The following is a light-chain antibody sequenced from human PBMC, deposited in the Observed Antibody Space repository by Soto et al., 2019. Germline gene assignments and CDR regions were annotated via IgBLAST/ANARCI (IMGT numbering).Light chain of an antibody. CDR2: NTS. CDR3: QHYGGSFI. Sequence: EIVLTQSPGTLSLSPGEGATVSCRVSQSINSKSLVWYQRKFGQAPRLLIYNTSSRATGIPDRFSGSGSGTDFTLSISRLEPEYFAVYYCQHYGGSFIFGPGTKWISN. J-gene: IGKJ3*01. V-gene: IGKV3-20*01. CDR1: QSINSKS.